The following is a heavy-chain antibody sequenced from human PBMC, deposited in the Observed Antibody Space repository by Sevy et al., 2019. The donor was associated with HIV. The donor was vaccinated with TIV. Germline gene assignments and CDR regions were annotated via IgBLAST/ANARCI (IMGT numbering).Heavy chain of an antibody. V-gene: IGHV3-11*01. CDR2: ISGSGNTI. CDR1: GFIFSDYY. CDR3: ARAGGSWALRY. Sequence: GGSLRLSCAPSGFIFSDYYMSWIRQAPGKGLEWVSYISGSGNTIYYTDSVKGRFTISRDNAKDSLYLQMNSLRAEDTAVYYCARAGGSWALRYWGQGSLVTVSS. J-gene: IGHJ4*02. D-gene: IGHD1-26*01.